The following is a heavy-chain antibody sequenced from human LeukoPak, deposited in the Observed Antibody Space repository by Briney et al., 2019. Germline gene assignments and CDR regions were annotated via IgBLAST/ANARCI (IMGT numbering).Heavy chain of an antibody. J-gene: IGHJ4*02. Sequence: GGSLRLSCAASGFTFSSYGMHWVRQAPGKGLEWVAVISYDGSNKYYADSVKGRITISRDNSRNTLYLQTNSLRAEDTAVYYCAKDLAVYCSSTSCYRGYFDYWGQGTLVTVSS. CDR1: GFTFSSYG. CDR2: ISYDGSNK. CDR3: AKDLAVYCSSTSCYRGYFDY. D-gene: IGHD2-2*02. V-gene: IGHV3-30*18.